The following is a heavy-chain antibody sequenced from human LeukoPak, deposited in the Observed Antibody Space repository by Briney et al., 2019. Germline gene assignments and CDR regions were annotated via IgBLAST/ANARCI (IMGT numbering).Heavy chain of an antibody. CDR1: GYTFNTYW. Sequence: GESLKISCTGSGYTFNTYWIAWVRQMPGKGLEWMGIIYPRDSNTIYSPSFQGQITISVDTSINTAYLQWISLKASDTAMYYCARHPIAAGGAYNWFDPWGQGTLVTVSS. D-gene: IGHD6-13*01. V-gene: IGHV5-51*01. CDR3: ARHPIAAGGAYNWFDP. CDR2: IYPRDSNT. J-gene: IGHJ5*02.